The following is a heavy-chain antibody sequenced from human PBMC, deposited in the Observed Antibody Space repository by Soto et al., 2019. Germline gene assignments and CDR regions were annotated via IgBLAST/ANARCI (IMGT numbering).Heavy chain of an antibody. D-gene: IGHD3-3*02. J-gene: IGHJ4*02. V-gene: IGHV3-23*01. CDR2: ITGSGDDT. CDR3: AKGSRTSRPYYFDY. CDR1: GFMFSSYA. Sequence: GGSLRLSCAASGFMFSSYAMSWVRQAPGKGLEWFSAITGSGDDTYHADSVRGRFTISRDNSKNTLYLQMDSLGVDDTAIYYCAKGSRTSRPYYFDYWGLGTQVTVSS.